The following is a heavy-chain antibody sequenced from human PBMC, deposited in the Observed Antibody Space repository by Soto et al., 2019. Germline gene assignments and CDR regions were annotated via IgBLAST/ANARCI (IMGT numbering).Heavy chain of an antibody. V-gene: IGHV3-53*01. D-gene: IGHD1-1*01. Sequence: VQLVESGGGLIQPGGSLRLSCAASGLSVSNNHMTWVRQAPGKGLEWVSLIHGGGSAYYADSVKGRFTISRDNSKNTLYLQMYSLRAEDTAIYYCARRLTTAASLDYWSQGTLVTVSS. CDR2: IHGGGSA. CDR3: ARRLTTAASLDY. J-gene: IGHJ4*02. CDR1: GLSVSNNH.